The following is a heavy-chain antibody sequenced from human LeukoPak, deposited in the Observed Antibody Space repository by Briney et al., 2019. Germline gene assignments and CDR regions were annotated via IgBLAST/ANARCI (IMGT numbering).Heavy chain of an antibody. J-gene: IGHJ3*02. CDR2: IKQDDSEK. CDR3: ARGRAIDI. V-gene: IGHV3-7*04. CDR1: GFTFTNNW. Sequence: PGGSLRLSCTASGFTFTNNWMTWVRQAPGKGLEWVANIKQDDSEKYYVGSVKGRFTISRDNAKNSVYLQMNNLRAEDTAMYYCARGRAIDIWGRGTMVTVSS.